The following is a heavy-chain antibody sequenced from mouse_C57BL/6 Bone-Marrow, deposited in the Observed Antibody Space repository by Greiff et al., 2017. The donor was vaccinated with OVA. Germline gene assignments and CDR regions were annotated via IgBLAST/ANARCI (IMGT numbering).Heavy chain of an antibody. CDR2: FYPGSGSI. CDR1: GYTFTEYT. J-gene: IGHJ3*01. Sequence: VMLVESGAELVKPGASVKLSCKASGYTFTEYTIHWVKQRSGQGLEWIGWFYPGSGSIKYNEKFKDKATLTADKSSSTVYMELSRLTSEDSAVYFCARHEDRAYYLAYWGQGTLVTVSA. D-gene: IGHD2-10*01. V-gene: IGHV1-62-2*01. CDR3: ARHEDRAYYLAY.